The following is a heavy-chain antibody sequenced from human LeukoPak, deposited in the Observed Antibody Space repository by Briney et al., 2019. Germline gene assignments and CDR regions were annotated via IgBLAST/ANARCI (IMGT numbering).Heavy chain of an antibody. J-gene: IGHJ6*02. D-gene: IGHD1-1*01. V-gene: IGHV3-64*04. CDR2: ISSNGGTT. Sequence: GGSLRLSCSASGFTFSSYAMHWVRQAPGKGLEYASTISSNGGTTYYADSVKGRFTISRDNSKNTLYLQMNSLRAEDTAVYYCARYDARYGMDVWGQGTTVTVSS. CDR3: ARYDARYGMDV. CDR1: GFTFSSYA.